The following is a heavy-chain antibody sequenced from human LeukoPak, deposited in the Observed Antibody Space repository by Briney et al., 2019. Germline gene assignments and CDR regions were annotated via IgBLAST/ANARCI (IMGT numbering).Heavy chain of an antibody. D-gene: IGHD5-18*01. CDR3: AREHGGTAMDDDDAFDI. CDR1: GFTFSSYS. Sequence: GGSLRLSCAVPGFTFSSYSMNWVRQAPGKGLEWVSYISSSSSTIYYADSVKGRFTISRDNAKNSPYLQMNSLRAEDTAVYYCAREHGGTAMDDDDAFDIWGQGTMVTVSS. CDR2: ISSSSSTI. V-gene: IGHV3-48*01. J-gene: IGHJ3*02.